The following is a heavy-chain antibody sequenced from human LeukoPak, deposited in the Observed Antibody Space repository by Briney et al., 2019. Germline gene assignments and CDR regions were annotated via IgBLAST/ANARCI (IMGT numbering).Heavy chain of an antibody. V-gene: IGHV1-2*02. CDR1: GYTFTGYY. J-gene: IGHJ5*02. CDR2: INPNSGGT. CDR3: ARDRIAARSYWFDP. Sequence: ASVKVSCKASGYTFTGYYMHWVRQAPGQGLEWMGWINPNSGGTNYAQKFQGRVTMTRDTSTSTVYMELSSLRSEDTAVYYCARDRIAARSYWFDPWGQGTLVTVSS. D-gene: IGHD6-6*01.